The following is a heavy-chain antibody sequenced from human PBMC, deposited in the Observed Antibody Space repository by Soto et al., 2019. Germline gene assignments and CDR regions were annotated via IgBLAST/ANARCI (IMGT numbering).Heavy chain of an antibody. CDR2: INAGNGNT. CDR1: GYTFTSYA. CDR3: ARVETVGDYDFWSGYYDRYYYYYMDV. Sequence: GASVKVSCKASGYTFTSYAMHWVRQAPGQRLEWMGWINAGNGNTKYSQKFQGRVTITRDTSASTAYMELSSLRSEDTAVYYCARVETVGDYDFWSGYYDRYYYYYMDVWGKGTTVTVSS. V-gene: IGHV1-3*01. D-gene: IGHD3-3*01. J-gene: IGHJ6*03.